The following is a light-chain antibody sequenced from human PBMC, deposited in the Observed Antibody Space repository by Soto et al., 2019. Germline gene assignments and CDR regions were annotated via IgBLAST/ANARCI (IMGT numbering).Light chain of an antibody. Sequence: ENVLTQSPGTLSLSPGERATLSCRASQSVASSYLAWYQQKPGQAPRLLIYGASSRATGIPDRFSGSGSGTDFTLTISRLAPENFAVYFCQQYGSSPPITFGQGARLGL. CDR3: QQYGSSPPIT. CDR1: QSVASSY. J-gene: IGKJ5*01. V-gene: IGKV3-20*01. CDR2: GAS.